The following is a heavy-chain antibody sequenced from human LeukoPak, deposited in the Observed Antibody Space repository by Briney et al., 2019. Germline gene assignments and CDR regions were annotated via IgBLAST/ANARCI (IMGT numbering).Heavy chain of an antibody. CDR1: GFTFSSYA. CDR2: ISYDGSNK. Sequence: GRSLRLSSAASGFTFSSYAMHWVRQAPGKGLEWGAVISYDGSNKYYADSVKGRFTITRDNSKNTLYLQMNSLRAEDTAVYYCARDKDTAMVTGIDYWRQGTLVTVSS. V-gene: IGHV3-30-3*01. CDR3: ARDKDTAMVTGIDY. J-gene: IGHJ4*02. D-gene: IGHD5-18*01.